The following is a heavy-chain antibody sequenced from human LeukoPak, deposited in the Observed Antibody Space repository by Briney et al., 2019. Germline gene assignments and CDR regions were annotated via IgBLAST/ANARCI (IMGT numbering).Heavy chain of an antibody. CDR2: IIPILGIA. CDR3: AKADGSFLTGYYPDY. D-gene: IGHD3-9*01. Sequence: SVKVSCKASGGTFSSYAISWVRQAPGQGLEWMGRIIPILGIANYAQKFQGRVTITADKSTSTAYMELSSLRSEDTAVYYCAKADGSFLTGYYPDYWGQGTLVTVSS. V-gene: IGHV1-69*04. CDR1: GGTFSSYA. J-gene: IGHJ4*02.